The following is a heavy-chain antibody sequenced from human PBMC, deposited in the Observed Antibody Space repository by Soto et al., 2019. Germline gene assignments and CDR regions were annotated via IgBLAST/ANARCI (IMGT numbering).Heavy chain of an antibody. CDR3: AREGCSRPSCYMSPYYYYYGMDV. CDR2: ISGSGGST. Sequence: GGSLRLSCAASGFTFSSYAMSWVRQAPGKGLEWVSAISGSGGSTYYADSVKGRFTISRDNSKNTLYLQMNSLRAEDTAVYYCAREGCSRPSCYMSPYYYYYGMDVWGQGTTVTVSS. D-gene: IGHD2-2*02. CDR1: GFTFSSYA. J-gene: IGHJ6*02. V-gene: IGHV3-23*01.